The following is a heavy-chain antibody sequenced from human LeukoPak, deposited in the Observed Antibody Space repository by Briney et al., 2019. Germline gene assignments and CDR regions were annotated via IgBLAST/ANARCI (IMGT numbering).Heavy chain of an antibody. Sequence: SEILSLNCAVSDGSIINYYWRWVRTPPGKGLEWVGCIYYSGSTNYNPSLKSRVTISVDTSKNQFSLKVSSVTAADTAVYYCARSRLWFDYWGQGTLVTVSS. D-gene: IGHD2-21*01. CDR1: DGSIINYY. V-gene: IGHV4-59*01. CDR2: IYYSGST. J-gene: IGHJ4*02. CDR3: ARSRLWFDY.